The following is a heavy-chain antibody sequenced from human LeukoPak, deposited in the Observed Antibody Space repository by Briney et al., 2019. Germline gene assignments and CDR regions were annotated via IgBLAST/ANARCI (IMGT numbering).Heavy chain of an antibody. J-gene: IGHJ4*02. CDR1: GYTFTGYY. CDR2: INPNSGGT. CDR3: ARNSRVASTSGLNY. D-gene: IGHD4-23*01. V-gene: IGHV1-2*02. Sequence: ASVKVSCKASGYTFTGYYMHWVRQAPGQGLEWMGWINPNSGGTNYARKFQGRVTMTRDTSISTAYMELSRLRSDDTAFYYCARNSRVASTSGLNYWGQGTLVTVSS.